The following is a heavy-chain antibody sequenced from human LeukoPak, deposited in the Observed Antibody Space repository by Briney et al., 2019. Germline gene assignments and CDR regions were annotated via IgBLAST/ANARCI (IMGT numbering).Heavy chain of an antibody. CDR1: GFTFSSYG. Sequence: GGSLRLSCAASGFTFSSYGMHWVRQAPGKGLEWVAYIRYDGSNKYYADSVKGRFTISRDNSKNTLYLQMNSLGAEDTAVYYCAKHGRPDRTFYFDYWGQGTLVTVSS. CDR2: IRYDGSNK. CDR3: AKHGRPDRTFYFDY. V-gene: IGHV3-30*02. J-gene: IGHJ4*02. D-gene: IGHD2-2*01.